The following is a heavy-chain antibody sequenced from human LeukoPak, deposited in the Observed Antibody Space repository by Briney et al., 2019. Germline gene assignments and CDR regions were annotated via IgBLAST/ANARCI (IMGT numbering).Heavy chain of an antibody. CDR1: GFIFTTSK. D-gene: IGHD1-14*01. CDR3: AREGGPEADAFDI. J-gene: IGHJ3*02. CDR2: ISSGGDFV. V-gene: IGHV3-30*04. Sequence: GGSLRLSCAASGFIFTTSKMHWFRQAPGKGLEGVAVISSGGDFVFYADSVKGRFTISRDDSQNTLNLQMSSLRVEDSAVYYCAREGGPEADAFDIWGQGTMVTVSS.